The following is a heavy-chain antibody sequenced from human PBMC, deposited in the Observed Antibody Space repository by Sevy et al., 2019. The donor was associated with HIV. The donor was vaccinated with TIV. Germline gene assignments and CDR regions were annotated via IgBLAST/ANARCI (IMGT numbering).Heavy chain of an antibody. CDR2: IWYDGSNK. CDR3: AXESIAVAGIXYYFHY. J-gene: IGHJ4*02. Sequence: GGSLRLSCAASGFTYSSYGMHWVRQAPGKGLEWVAVIWYDGSNKEYADSVKGRFTISRDNSKNTLYLQMNSLRAEDTAVYYCAXESIAVAGIXYYFHYXXQGTLVTVSS. V-gene: IGHV3-33*01. D-gene: IGHD6-19*01. CDR1: GFTYSSYG.